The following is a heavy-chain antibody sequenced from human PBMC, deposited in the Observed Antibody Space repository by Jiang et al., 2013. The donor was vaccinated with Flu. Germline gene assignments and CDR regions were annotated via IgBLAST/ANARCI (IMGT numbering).Heavy chain of an antibody. CDR2: IYPADSDI. CDR1: GYRFTNYW. D-gene: IGHD3-22*01. Sequence: GAEVKKPGESLKISCKTSGYRFTNYWIGWVRQMPGKGLEWMAIIYPADSDIRYSPSFEGQVTLSADKSTSTAYLQWSSLKAADTAMYYCARHRGTVHPSWFFDYWGQGTLVTVSS. V-gene: IGHV5-51*01. CDR3: ARHRGTVHPSWFFDY. J-gene: IGHJ4*02.